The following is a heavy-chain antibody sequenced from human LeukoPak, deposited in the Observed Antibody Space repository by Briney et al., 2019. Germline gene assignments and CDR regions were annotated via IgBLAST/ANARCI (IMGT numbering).Heavy chain of an antibody. CDR2: IYYSGST. D-gene: IGHD6-6*01. V-gene: IGHV4-39*01. CDR1: GDSISSSSRYY. CDR3: ARRDIAARLNWFDP. J-gene: IGHJ5*02. Sequence: SETLSLTCTVSGDSISSSSRYYWGWIRQPPGKGLEWIGNIYYSGSTYYNPSLKSRVTISLDTSKNQFSLKLSSVTAADTAVYYCARRDIAARLNWFDPWGQGTLVTVSS.